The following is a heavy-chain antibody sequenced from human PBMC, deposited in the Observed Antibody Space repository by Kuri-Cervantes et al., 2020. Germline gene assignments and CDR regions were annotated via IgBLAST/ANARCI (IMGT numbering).Heavy chain of an antibody. V-gene: IGHV3-21*04. CDR1: GFIFSAYT. Sequence: GESLKISCAASGFIFSAYTINWVRQAPGEGLEWVSSISSSSNYIYYADSVKGRFTISRDNAKNSLYLQMNSLTAEDTAVYYCVKEGGYSYGYFDYWGQGTLVTVSS. CDR3: VKEGGYSYGYFDY. J-gene: IGHJ4*02. CDR2: ISSSSNYI. D-gene: IGHD5-18*01.